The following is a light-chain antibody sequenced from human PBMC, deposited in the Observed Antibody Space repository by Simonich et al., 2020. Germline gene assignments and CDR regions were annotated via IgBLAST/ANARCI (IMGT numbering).Light chain of an antibody. Sequence: QSALTQPLSVSGAPGQSVTISCTGTSIDVGGYNYVSWYQQHPGNTPKLMIYDVSKRPSGFSDRFAGSKSGNTASLTISGLQAEDEADYYCSSYTSSSTFVVFGGGTKLTVL. CDR2: DVS. V-gene: IGLV2-11*01. CDR1: SIDVGGYNY. J-gene: IGLJ2*01. CDR3: SSYTSSSTFVV.